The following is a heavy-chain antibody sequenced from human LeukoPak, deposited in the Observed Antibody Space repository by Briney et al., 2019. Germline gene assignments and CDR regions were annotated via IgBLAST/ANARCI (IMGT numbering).Heavy chain of an antibody. CDR3: AREVFSSSWYRGGGNWFDP. CDR1: GGSISSGSYY. V-gene: IGHV4-61*01. Sequence: SETPSLTCTVSGGSISSGSYYWSWIRQPPGKGLEWIGYIYYSGSTNYNPSLKSRVTISVDTSKNQFSLKLSSVTAADTAVYYCAREVFSSSWYRGGGNWFDPWGQGTLVTVSS. CDR2: IYYSGST. J-gene: IGHJ5*02. D-gene: IGHD6-13*01.